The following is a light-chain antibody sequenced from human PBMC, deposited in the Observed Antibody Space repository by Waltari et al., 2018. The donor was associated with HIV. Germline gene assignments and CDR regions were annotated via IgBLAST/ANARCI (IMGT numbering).Light chain of an antibody. CDR1: SSDLDNFKS. Sequence: QSALTQPASVSGSPGPSITISCTGTSSDLDNFKSVSWYQHHPGKAPKVIIYEVSNRPSGVSERFSGSKSGHTASLTISGLQAEDEADYFCMSYISSATPEFGGGTKLTVL. J-gene: IGLJ3*02. V-gene: IGLV2-14*01. CDR3: MSYISSATPE. CDR2: EVS.